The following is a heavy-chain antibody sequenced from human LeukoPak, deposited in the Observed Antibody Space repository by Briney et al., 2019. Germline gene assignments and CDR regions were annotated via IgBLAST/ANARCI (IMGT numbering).Heavy chain of an antibody. CDR2: ISGSGGST. D-gene: IGHD3-22*01. V-gene: IGHV3-23*01. J-gene: IGHJ6*03. CDR3: AKDSSSYDWGYMDV. CDR1: GFTFSSYA. Sequence: GGSLSLSCAVSGFTFSSYAMSWVRQAPGEGLEWVSAISGSGGSTYYADSVKGRFTISRDNSKNTLYLQMNSLRAEDTAVYYCAKDSSSYDWGYMDVWGKGTTVTISS.